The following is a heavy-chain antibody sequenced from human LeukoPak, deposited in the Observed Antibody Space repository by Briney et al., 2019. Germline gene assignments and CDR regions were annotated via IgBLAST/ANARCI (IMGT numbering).Heavy chain of an antibody. CDR3: AGEEYYYGSGSYTS. J-gene: IGHJ4*02. Sequence: SETLSLTCTVSGASISSSSYYWGWLRQPPGKGLEWIGSIYYSGSTYHNPSLKSRGTISVDTSKNQFSLKLSSVSAADTAVYYCAGEEYYYGSGSYTSWGQGTLVTVSS. CDR2: IYYSGST. CDR1: GASISSSSYY. D-gene: IGHD3-10*01. V-gene: IGHV4-39*01.